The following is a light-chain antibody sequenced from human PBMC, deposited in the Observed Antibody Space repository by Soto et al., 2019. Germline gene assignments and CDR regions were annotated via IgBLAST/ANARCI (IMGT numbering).Light chain of an antibody. CDR1: QDISNY. CDR2: DAS. J-gene: IGKJ4*01. CDR3: QHYDNLPPLT. V-gene: IGKV1-33*01. Sequence: DIQMTQSPSSLSASVGDRVTITCQASQDISNYLNWYQQKPGKAPKLLIYDASNLETGVPSRFSGSGSGTDFTFTISSVQPEDIATYYCQHYDNLPPLTFGGGTNVEIK.